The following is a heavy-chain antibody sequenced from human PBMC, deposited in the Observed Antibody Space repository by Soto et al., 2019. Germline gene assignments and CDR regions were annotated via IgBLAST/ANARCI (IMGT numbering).Heavy chain of an antibody. D-gene: IGHD3-10*01. CDR3: AKDPPLYYYGSGAPIFDY. V-gene: IGHV3-23*01. J-gene: IGHJ4*02. Sequence: GGSLRLSCAASGFTFSSYAMSWVRQAPGKGLEWVSAISGSGGSTYYADSVKGRFTISRDNSKNTLYLQMNSLRAEDTAVYYCAKDPPLYYYGSGAPIFDYWGQGTLVTVSS. CDR2: ISGSGGST. CDR1: GFTFSSYA.